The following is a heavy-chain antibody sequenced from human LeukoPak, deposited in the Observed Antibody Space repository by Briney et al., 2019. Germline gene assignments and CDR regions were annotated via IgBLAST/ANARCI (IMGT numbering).Heavy chain of an antibody. V-gene: IGHV3-30*04. D-gene: IGHD6-13*01. CDR1: GFTFSSYA. J-gene: IGHJ6*03. CDR3: ARPGLAAAGAKNYYYYMDV. CDR2: ISYDGSNK. Sequence: GGSLRLSCAASGFTFSSYAMHWVRQAPGKGLEWVAVISYDGSNKYYADSVKGRFTISRDNAKNSLYLQMNSLRAEDTAVYYCARPGLAAAGAKNYYYYMDVWGKGTTVTVSS.